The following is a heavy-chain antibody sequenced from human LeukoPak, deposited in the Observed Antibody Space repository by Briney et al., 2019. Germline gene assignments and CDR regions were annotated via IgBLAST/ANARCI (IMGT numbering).Heavy chain of an antibody. V-gene: IGHV4-39*01. CDR3: ARQWSNFWIDY. D-gene: IGHD3-3*01. J-gene: IGHJ4*02. CDR1: GGSITSSAYY. Sequence: SETLSLTCTVSGGSITSSAYYWGWIRQPPGKGLEWIASIFHSGSTNYNPSLRSRVTIAVDTSKNQFSLKLSSVTAADTAVYYCARQWSNFWIDYWGRGTLVTVSS. CDR2: IFHSGST.